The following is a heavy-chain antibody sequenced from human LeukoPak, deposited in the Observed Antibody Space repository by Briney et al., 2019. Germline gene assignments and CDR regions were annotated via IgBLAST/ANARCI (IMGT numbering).Heavy chain of an antibody. CDR3: AKDMGWGTTPHYFNS. V-gene: IGHV3-23*01. J-gene: IGHJ4*02. D-gene: IGHD3-16*01. CDR1: GFTFTKCA. CDR2: ITATGDTA. Sequence: GGSLRLSCVASGFTFTKCAMSWIRQAPGKGLEWVAIITATGDTAYYADSVKGRFTISRDDSKSTLYLHMNSLRAEDTAIYFCAKDMGWGTTPHYFNSWGQGTLVTVSS.